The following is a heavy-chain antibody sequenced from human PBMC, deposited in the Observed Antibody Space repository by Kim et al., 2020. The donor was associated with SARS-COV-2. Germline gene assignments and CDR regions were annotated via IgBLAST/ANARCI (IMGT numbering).Heavy chain of an antibody. J-gene: IGHJ4*02. V-gene: IGHV3-74*01. Sequence: GGSLRLSCAASGLTFSNYWMHWVRQAPGMGLVWVSRIHTDGSATYADSVKGRFTISRDNAKNTLYLQMHSLRREDTAVYYCTTDGSLPDYWGQGTLVTGS. CDR2: IHTDGSA. CDR1: GLTFSNYW. CDR3: TTDGSLPDY.